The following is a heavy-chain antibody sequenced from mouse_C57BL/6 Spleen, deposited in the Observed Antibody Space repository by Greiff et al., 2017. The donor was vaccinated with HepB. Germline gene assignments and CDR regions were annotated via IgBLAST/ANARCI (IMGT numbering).Heavy chain of an antibody. CDR2: IRNKANGYTT. CDR3: ARSNWGYAMDY. J-gene: IGHJ4*01. D-gene: IGHD4-1*01. Sequence: EVHLVESGGGLVQPGGSLSLSCAASGFTFTDYYMSWVRQPPGKALEWLGFIRNKANGYTTEYSASVKGRFTISRDNSQSILYLQMNALRAEDSATYYCARSNWGYAMDYWGQGTSVTVSS. CDR1: GFTFTDYY. V-gene: IGHV7-3*01.